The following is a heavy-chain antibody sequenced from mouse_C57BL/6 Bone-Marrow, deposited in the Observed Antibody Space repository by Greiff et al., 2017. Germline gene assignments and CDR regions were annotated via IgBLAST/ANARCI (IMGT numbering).Heavy chain of an antibody. V-gene: IGHV10-1*01. CDR2: IRSKSNNYAT. D-gene: IGHD2-3*01. CDR3: VRHSYDGYLYYAKDY. J-gene: IGHJ4*01. Sequence: EVQVVESGGGLVQPKGSLKLSCAASGFSFNTYAMNWVRQAPGKGLEWVARIRSKSNNYATYYADSVKDRFTISRDDSESMLYLQMNNLKAEDTAMYCCVRHSYDGYLYYAKDYWCQGTSVTVSS. CDR1: GFSFNTYA.